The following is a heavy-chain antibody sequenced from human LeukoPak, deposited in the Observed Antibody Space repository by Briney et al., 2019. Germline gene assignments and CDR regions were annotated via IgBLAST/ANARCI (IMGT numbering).Heavy chain of an antibody. CDR1: GYTFTSYG. Sequence: ASVKVSCKASGYTFTSYGISWVRQAPGQGLEWMGWISAYNGNTNYAQKLQGRVTMTRNTSISTAYMELSSLRSEDTAVYYCARAPTSGYSHNWFDPWGQGTLVTVSS. CDR3: ARAPTSGYSHNWFDP. CDR2: ISAYNGNT. J-gene: IGHJ5*02. D-gene: IGHD3-22*01. V-gene: IGHV1-18*01.